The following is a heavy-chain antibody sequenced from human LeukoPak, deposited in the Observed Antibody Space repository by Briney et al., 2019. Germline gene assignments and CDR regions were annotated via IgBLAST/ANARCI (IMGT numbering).Heavy chain of an antibody. J-gene: IGHJ2*01. V-gene: IGHV4-39*07. CDR1: GGSTSSSSYY. CDR3: ARSKRKNGWTTSYGDPRGDWYFDL. D-gene: IGHD4-17*01. Sequence: PSETLSLTCTVSGGSTSSSSYYWGWIRQPPGKGLEWIGSIYYSGSTYYNPSLKSRVTISVDTSKNQFSLKLSSVTAADTAVYYCARSKRKNGWTTSYGDPRGDWYFDLWGRGTLVTVSS. CDR2: IYYSGST.